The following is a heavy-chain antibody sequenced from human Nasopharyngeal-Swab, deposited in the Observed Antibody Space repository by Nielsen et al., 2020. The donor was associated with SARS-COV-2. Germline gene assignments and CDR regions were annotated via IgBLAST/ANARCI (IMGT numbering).Heavy chain of an antibody. CDR1: GFSLSNARMG. V-gene: IGHV2-26*01. Sequence: SGPTLVTPTATLTLTCTVSGFSLSNARMGVSWIRQPPGKALEWLAHIFSNDEKSYSTSLKSRLTISKDTSKSQVVLTMTNMDPVDTATYYCARNVDILTGYYPSYYYGMDVWGQGTTVTVSS. CDR3: ARNVDILTGYYPSYYYGMDV. D-gene: IGHD3-9*01. CDR2: IFSNDEK. J-gene: IGHJ6*02.